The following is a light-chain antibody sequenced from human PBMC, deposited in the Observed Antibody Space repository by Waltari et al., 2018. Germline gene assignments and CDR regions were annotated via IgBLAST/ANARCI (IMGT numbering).Light chain of an antibody. CDR3: LLFDGDARV. J-gene: IGLJ3*02. CDR1: TGEVTSGHQ. Sequence: QTVVTQEPSLTVSPGWTVTLTCASSTGEVTSGHQPNWLQQQPAQPPRLLIFSASDKPSATPARFSGSPLGGKAALPLSGVQPEDEADYYCLLFDGDARVFGGGTRLTVL. V-gene: IGLV7-43*01. CDR2: SAS.